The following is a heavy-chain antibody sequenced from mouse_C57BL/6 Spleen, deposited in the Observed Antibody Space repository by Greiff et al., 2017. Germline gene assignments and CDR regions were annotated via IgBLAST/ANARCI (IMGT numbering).Heavy chain of an antibody. CDR3: ARRTAQGPFDY. Sequence: QVHVKQPGAELVRPGSSVKLSCKASGYTFTSYWMHWVKQRPIQGLEWIGNIDPSDSETHYNQKFKDKATLTVDKSSSTAYMQLSSLTSEDSAVYYCARRTAQGPFDYWGQGTTLTVSS. CDR1: GYTFTSYW. J-gene: IGHJ2*01. V-gene: IGHV1-52*01. D-gene: IGHD3-2*02. CDR2: IDPSDSET.